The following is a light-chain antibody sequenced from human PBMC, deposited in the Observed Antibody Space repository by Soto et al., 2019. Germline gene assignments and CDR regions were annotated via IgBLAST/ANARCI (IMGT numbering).Light chain of an antibody. V-gene: IGLV1-36*01. Sequence: QSVLTQPPSVSEAPRQRVTISCSGSSSNIGNNAVNWYQQLPGQAPKIVIYYDNLLTSGVSDRFSGSKSGISASLAISDLQSDDEADYYCASWDGSLNAYVFGPGTKLTVL. CDR3: ASWDGSLNAYV. J-gene: IGLJ1*01. CDR1: SSNIGNNA. CDR2: YDN.